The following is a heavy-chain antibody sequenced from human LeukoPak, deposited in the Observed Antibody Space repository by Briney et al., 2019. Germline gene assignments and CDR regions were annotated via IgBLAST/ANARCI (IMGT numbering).Heavy chain of an antibody. V-gene: IGHV4-34*01. CDR2: INHSGST. CDR1: GGSFSGYY. Sequence: SETLSLTCAVYGGSFSGYYWSWIRQPPGKGLEWIGEINHSGSTNYNPSLKSRVTISVDTSKNQFSLKLSSVTAADTAVYYCARGFYSPLFELVRRYFDYWGQGTLVTVSS. D-gene: IGHD6-13*01. J-gene: IGHJ4*02. CDR3: ARGFYSPLFELVRRYFDY.